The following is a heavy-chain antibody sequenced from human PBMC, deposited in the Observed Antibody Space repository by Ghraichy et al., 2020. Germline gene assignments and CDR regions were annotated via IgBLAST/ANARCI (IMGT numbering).Heavy chain of an antibody. J-gene: IGHJ5*02. CDR3: ARDWRYYGSSTTTGGWFDP. CDR1: GGSISSYY. CDR2: IYYSGST. V-gene: IGHV4-59*01. Sequence: SQTLSLTCTVSGGSISSYYWSWVRQPPGKGLEWIGYIYYSGSTNYNPSLKSRVTISEDTSKNQFSLKLSSVTAADTAVYYCARDWRYYGSSTTTGGWFDPWGQGTLVTVSS. D-gene: IGHD3-10*01.